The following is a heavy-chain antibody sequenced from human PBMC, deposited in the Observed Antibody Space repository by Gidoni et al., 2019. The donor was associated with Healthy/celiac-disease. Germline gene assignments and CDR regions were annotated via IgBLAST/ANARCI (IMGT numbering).Heavy chain of an antibody. V-gene: IGHV1-8*01. CDR2: MNPNSGNT. Sequence: QVQLVQSGAEVKKPGASVQVSCKASGYTFTSYDINWVRQATGQGLEWMGWMNPNSGNTGYAQKFQGRVTMTRNTSISTAYMELSSLRSEDTAVYYCARETEGSSGWYLLGGYYGMDVWGQGTTVTVSS. CDR1: GYTFTSYD. D-gene: IGHD6-19*01. CDR3: ARETEGSSGWYLLGGYYGMDV. J-gene: IGHJ6*02.